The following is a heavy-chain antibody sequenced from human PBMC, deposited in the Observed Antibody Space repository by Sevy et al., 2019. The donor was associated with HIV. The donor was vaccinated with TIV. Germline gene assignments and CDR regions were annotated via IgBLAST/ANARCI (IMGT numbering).Heavy chain of an antibody. CDR3: ATRGSGYYYGMDV. CDR2: IEYSGGT. V-gene: IGHV4-59*12. Sequence: SETLSLTCTVSGGSISEYYWSWIRQTPGKGLEWIGYIEYSGGTNYNPSLKSRVTVSLDTSKNQFSLKLSSVTAADTAVYYCATRGSGYYYGMDVWGQGTTVTVSS. J-gene: IGHJ6*02. CDR1: GGSISEYY. D-gene: IGHD3-10*01.